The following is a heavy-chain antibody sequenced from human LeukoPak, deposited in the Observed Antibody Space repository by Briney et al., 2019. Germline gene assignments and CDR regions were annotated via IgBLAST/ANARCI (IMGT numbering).Heavy chain of an antibody. CDR1: GGSISSSSYY. Sequence: SETLSLTRTVSGGSISSSSYYWGWIRQPPGKGLEWIGSIYYSGSTYYNPSLKSRVTISVDTSKNQFSLKLSSVTAADTAVYYCARLGYSSSWPRSQHHFDYWGQGTLVTVSS. V-gene: IGHV4-39*01. D-gene: IGHD6-13*01. CDR2: IYYSGST. CDR3: ARLGYSSSWPRSQHHFDY. J-gene: IGHJ4*02.